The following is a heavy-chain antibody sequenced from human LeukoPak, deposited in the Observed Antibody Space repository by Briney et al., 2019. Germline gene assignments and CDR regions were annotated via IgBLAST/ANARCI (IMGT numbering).Heavy chain of an antibody. CDR2: ISYDGSNK. Sequence: GGSLRLSCAASGFTFSSYAMHWVRRAPGKGLEWVAVISYDGSNKYYADSVKGRFTISRDNSKNTLYLQMNSLRAEDTAVYYCARIKVLNWFDPWGQGTLVTVSS. CDR1: GFTFSSYA. V-gene: IGHV3-30*04. J-gene: IGHJ5*02. CDR3: ARIKVLNWFDP. D-gene: IGHD3-10*01.